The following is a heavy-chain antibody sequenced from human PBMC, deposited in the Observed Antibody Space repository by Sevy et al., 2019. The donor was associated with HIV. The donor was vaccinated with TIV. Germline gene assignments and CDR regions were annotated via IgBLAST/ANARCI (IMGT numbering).Heavy chain of an antibody. J-gene: IGHJ4*02. CDR1: GFTFSSYA. CDR3: AKPLVVTTTRESDY. D-gene: IGHD2-21*02. CDR2: ISGSGGST. Sequence: GGSLRLSCAASGFTFSSYAMSWVRQAPGKGLEWVSAISGSGGSTYYADSVKGRFTISRDNSKNTLYLQMNSLRAEDTAVYYCAKPLVVTTTRESDYWGQGTLVTVPS. V-gene: IGHV3-23*01.